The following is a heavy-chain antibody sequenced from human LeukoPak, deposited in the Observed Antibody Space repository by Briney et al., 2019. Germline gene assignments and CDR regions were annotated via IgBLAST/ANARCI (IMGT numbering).Heavy chain of an antibody. CDR1: GDSVSTSGVA. CDR2: TYYTSKWNT. D-gene: IGHD6-25*01. J-gene: IGHJ3*01. CDR3: ARGRASAFDV. Sequence: QTLALTRAISGDSVSTSGVAWNWVRQSPSRGLEWLGRTYYTSKWNTDYAVSVKSRIVVNPDTSKNQFSLQLNSVTSEDTAVYYCARGRASAFDVWGQGKMVTVSS. V-gene: IGHV6-1*01.